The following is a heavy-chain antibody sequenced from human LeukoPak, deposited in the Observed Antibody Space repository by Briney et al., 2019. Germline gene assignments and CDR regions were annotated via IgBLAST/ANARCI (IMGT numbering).Heavy chain of an antibody. J-gene: IGHJ4*02. V-gene: IGHV1-69*13. CDR1: GGTFSSYA. CDR3: ARGTYYYDSSGYYLSGSFDY. CDR2: IIPIFGTA. D-gene: IGHD3-22*01. Sequence: ASVKVSCKASGGTFSSYAISWVRQAPGQGLEWMGGIIPIFGTANYAQKFQGRVTITADESTSTAYMELSSLRSEDTAVYYCARGTYYYDSSGYYLSGSFDYWGQGTLVTVSS.